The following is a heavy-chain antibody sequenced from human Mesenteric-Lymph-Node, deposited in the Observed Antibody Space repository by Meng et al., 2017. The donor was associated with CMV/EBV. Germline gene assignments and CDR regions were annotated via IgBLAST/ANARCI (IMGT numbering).Heavy chain of an antibody. J-gene: IGHJ4*02. V-gene: IGHV1-18*04. CDR1: GYTLTSYY. Sequence: SGYTLTSYYIHWVRQAPGQGLEWVGWISGYNGKTSYAQKLQGRVTMTTDTSTSTAYMELRSLRSDDTAVYYCARDEDRDGYNLGFDYWGQGTLVTVSS. D-gene: IGHD5-24*01. CDR3: ARDEDRDGYNLGFDY. CDR2: ISGYNGKT.